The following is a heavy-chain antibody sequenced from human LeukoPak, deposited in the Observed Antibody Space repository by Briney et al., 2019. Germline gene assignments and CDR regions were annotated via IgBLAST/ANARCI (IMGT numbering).Heavy chain of an antibody. CDR1: GGSFSGYY. J-gene: IGHJ2*01. CDR2: INHSGST. Sequence: PSETLSLTCAVYGGSFSGYYWSWIRQPPGKGLEWIGEINHSGSTNYNPSLKSRVTISVDTSKNQFSLKLSSVTAADTAVYYCARAPQAVGFWLAGDFDLWAVAPWSLSPQ. CDR3: ARAPQAVGFWLAGDFDL. V-gene: IGHV4-34*01. D-gene: IGHD3-9*01.